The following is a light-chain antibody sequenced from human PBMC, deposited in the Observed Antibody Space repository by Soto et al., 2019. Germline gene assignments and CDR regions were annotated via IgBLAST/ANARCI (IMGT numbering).Light chain of an antibody. CDR1: QSVTSSY. V-gene: IGKV3-20*01. CDR3: QQYYSTPLT. Sequence: EIVLTQSPGTLSLSPGERATLSCRASQSVTSSYLAWYQQKPGQAPRLLIYDASYRATGIPARFSGSGSGTDFTLTISSLEPEDFAVYYCQQYYSTPLTFGGGTKVDIK. J-gene: IGKJ4*01. CDR2: DAS.